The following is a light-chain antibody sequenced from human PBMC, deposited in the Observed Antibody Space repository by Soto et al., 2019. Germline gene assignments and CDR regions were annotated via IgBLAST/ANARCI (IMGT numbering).Light chain of an antibody. CDR3: QQYYSSPWT. V-gene: IGKV4-1*01. J-gene: IGKJ1*01. CDR2: WAS. CDR1: QNVLYSSNNESY. Sequence: DIVMTQSPDSLAVSLGERATINCKSSQNVLYSSNNESYLAWYQQKPGQPPKLLIYWASTRESGVPDRLSGSGSGSDFTLTISSVQAEDVAVYYCQQYYSSPWTFGQGTKVEIK.